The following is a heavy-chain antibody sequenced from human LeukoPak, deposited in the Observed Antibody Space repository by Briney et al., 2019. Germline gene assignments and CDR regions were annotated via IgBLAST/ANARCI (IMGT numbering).Heavy chain of an antibody. CDR3: ARVLSGRGSLYDYYYYMDV. CDR2: ISGSGGST. D-gene: IGHD3-10*01. CDR1: GFTFSSYA. Sequence: GGSLRLSCAASGFTFSSYAMSWVRQAPGKGLEWVSAISGSGGSTYYADSVKGRFTISRDNSKNTLYLQMNSLRAEDTAVYYCARVLSGRGSLYDYYYYMDVWGKGTTVTIPS. V-gene: IGHV3-23*01. J-gene: IGHJ6*03.